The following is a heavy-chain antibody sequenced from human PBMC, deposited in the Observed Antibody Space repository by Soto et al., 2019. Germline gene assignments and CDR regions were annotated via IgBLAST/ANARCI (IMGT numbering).Heavy chain of an antibody. CDR3: ARARYNHFDY. V-gene: IGHV4-59*01. CDR2: VYYSGNT. CDR1: GGSISSFS. Sequence: PSETLSLTCTVPGGSISSFSWSWIRQPPGKGLEYIGNVYYSGNTNYNPSLKSRVIVSVDTSKNQFSLRLSSVTAADTAVYYCARARYNHFDYWGQGTPVTVSS. J-gene: IGHJ4*02. D-gene: IGHD1-1*01.